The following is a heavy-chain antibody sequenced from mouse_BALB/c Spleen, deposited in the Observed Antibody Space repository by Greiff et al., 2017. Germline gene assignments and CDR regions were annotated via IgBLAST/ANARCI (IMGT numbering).Heavy chain of an antibody. CDR2: INPSSGYT. CDR1: GYTFTSYT. CDR3: ARRSSFYAMDY. V-gene: IGHV1-4*02. Sequence: QVQLQQSAAELARPGASVKMSCKASGYTFTSYTMHWVKQRPGQGLEWIGYINPSSGYTEYNQKFKDKTTLTADKSSSTAYMQLSSLTSEDAAVYYCARRSSFYAMDYWGQGTSVTVSS. J-gene: IGHJ4*01.